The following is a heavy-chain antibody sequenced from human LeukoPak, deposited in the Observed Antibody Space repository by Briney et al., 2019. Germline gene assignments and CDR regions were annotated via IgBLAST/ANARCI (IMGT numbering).Heavy chain of an antibody. CDR1: GYTFTSYD. J-gene: IGHJ6*03. CDR2: INPNSGGT. D-gene: IGHD6-19*01. V-gene: IGHV1-2*02. Sequence: ASVKVSCKASGYTFTSYDINWVRQATGQGLEWMGWINPNSGGTNYAQKFQGRVTMTRDTSISTAYMELNRLRSDDTAVYYCARVVALTGTPVYYMDVWGKGTTVTVSS. CDR3: ARVVALTGTPVYYMDV.